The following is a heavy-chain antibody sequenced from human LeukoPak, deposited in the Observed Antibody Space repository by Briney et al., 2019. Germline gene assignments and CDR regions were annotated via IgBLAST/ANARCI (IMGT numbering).Heavy chain of an antibody. CDR3: ARGYRLTDY. D-gene: IGHD1-1*01. CDR1: GGSVSSDGYF. Sequence: SETLSLTCTVSGGSVSSDGYFWNWIRQPPGKGLEWIGNIYHSGSTTYNPSLKSRVAISVDTSKNQFSLHLGPVTAADTAVYYCARGYRLTDYWGQGTLVTVSS. V-gene: IGHV4-61*08. J-gene: IGHJ4*02. CDR2: IYHSGST.